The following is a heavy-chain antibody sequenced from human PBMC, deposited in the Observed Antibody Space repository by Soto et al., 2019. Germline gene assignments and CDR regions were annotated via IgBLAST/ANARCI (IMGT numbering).Heavy chain of an antibody. Sequence: GGSLRLSCAASGFTFSDFYMSWIRQAPGQGLEWLSYISSGGDYTNYADSVKGRFTISRDHVKKSLYLQMNRLRSDDTAVYYCARVPYYYSSGTDYGMDVWGQGTTVTVSS. CDR3: ARVPYYYSSGTDYGMDV. D-gene: IGHD3-10*01. J-gene: IGHJ6*02. CDR1: GFTFSDFY. V-gene: IGHV3-11*06. CDR2: ISSGGDYT.